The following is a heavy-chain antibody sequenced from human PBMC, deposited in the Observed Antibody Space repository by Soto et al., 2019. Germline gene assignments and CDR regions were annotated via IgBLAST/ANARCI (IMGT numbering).Heavy chain of an antibody. CDR1: GGSISSGGYY. CDR2: IHYSGST. CDR3: ASRYCSGGSCYSGARFDY. Sequence: QVQLQESGPGLVKPSQTLSLTCTVSGGSISSGGYYWSWIRQHPGKGLEWIGYIHYSGSTYYNPSLKSRVTITVDTSKNQFSLRLSSVTAADTAVYYCASRYCSGGSCYSGARFDYWGQGTLVTVSS. V-gene: IGHV4-31*03. D-gene: IGHD2-15*01. J-gene: IGHJ4*02.